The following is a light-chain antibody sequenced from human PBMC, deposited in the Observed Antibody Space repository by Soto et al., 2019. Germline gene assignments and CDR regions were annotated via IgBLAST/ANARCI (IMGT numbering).Light chain of an antibody. J-gene: IGKJ4*01. Sequence: EIVMTQSPATLSVSPGERATLSCRASQSVSDNLAWYQQKPGQAYRLLIYGASTRATGIPARFSGSGSGTEFTLTISSLQSEDFAVYYCQQYNNWPPLTFGGGNKVEIK. CDR3: QQYNNWPPLT. CDR1: QSVSDN. V-gene: IGKV3-15*01. CDR2: GAS.